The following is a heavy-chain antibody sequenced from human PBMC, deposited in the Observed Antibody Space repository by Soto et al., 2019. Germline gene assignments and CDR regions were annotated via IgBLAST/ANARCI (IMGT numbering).Heavy chain of an antibody. CDR2: ISAYNGNT. J-gene: IGHJ5*02. CDR3: ARERVTLVRGPQNWFDP. D-gene: IGHD3-10*01. Sequence: QVHLVQSGGEVKKTGASVTVSCKASGYRFASYAIGWVRQAPGQGLEWVGWISAYNGNTRYAQKLQGRVTMTTDTSTSTAYMVLRSLKSDDTAVYYCARERVTLVRGPQNWFDPWGQGTLVTVSS. V-gene: IGHV1-18*01. CDR1: GYRFASYA.